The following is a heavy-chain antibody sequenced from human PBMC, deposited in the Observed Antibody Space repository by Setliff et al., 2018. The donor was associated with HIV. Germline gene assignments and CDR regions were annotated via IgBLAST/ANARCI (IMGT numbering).Heavy chain of an antibody. CDR1: GFTFNVAW. CDR3: TTKPPAADFQH. D-gene: IGHD2-2*01. J-gene: IGHJ1*01. CDR2: IKSERDGGTT. Sequence: GGSLRLSCAASGFTFNVAWMNWVRQAPGKGLEWVGRIKSERDGGTTDYAAPVKGRFTISTDDSKNTLYLEMNSLKTEDTAMYYCTTKPPAADFQHWGQGTLVTVSS. V-gene: IGHV3-15*07.